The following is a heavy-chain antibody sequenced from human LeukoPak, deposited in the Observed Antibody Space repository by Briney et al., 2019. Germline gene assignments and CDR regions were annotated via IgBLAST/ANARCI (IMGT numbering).Heavy chain of an antibody. Sequence: ASVKVSCKASGYTFTSYYMHWVRQAPGQGLEWMGIINPSGGSTSYAQKFQGRVTMTRDTSISTAYMELSNLRSDDTAVYYCAREGVVVTTLGYWGQGTLVTVSS. CDR3: AREGVVVTTLGY. CDR2: INPSGGST. J-gene: IGHJ4*02. D-gene: IGHD2-15*01. CDR1: GYTFTSYY. V-gene: IGHV1-46*01.